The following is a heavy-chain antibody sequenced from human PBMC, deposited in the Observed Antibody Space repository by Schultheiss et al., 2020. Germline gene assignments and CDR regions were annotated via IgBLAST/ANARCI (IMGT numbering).Heavy chain of an antibody. CDR3: AKGTVAARPYYFDY. CDR2: ISGSGGST. D-gene: IGHD2-15*01. V-gene: IGHV3-23*01. J-gene: IGHJ4*02. Sequence: GGSLRLSCAASGFTFSSYDMHWVRQATGKGLEWVSAISGSGGSTYYADSVKGRFTISRDNSKNTLYLQMNSLRAEDTAVYYCAKGTVAARPYYFDYWGQGTLVTVSS. CDR1: GFTFSSYD.